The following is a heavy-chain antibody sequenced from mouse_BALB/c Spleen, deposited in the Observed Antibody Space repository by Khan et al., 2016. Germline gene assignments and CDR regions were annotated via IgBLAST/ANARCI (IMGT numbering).Heavy chain of an antibody. Sequence: EVQLQESGPGLVKPSQSLSLTCTVTGYSITSGYGWNWIRQFPGNKLEWMGYISYSGSTNYNPSLKSQISLTRDTSKNQFFLQLNSVTTEDTATYYCARTARIKYWGQGTTLTVSS. D-gene: IGHD1-2*01. CDR1: GYSITSGYG. V-gene: IGHV3-2*02. CDR2: ISYSGST. CDR3: ARTARIKY. J-gene: IGHJ2*01.